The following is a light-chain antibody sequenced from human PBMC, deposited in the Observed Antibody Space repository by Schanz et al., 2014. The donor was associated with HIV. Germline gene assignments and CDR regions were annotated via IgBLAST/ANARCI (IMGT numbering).Light chain of an antibody. CDR2: DVN. Sequence: QSALTQPPSASGSPGQSVTISCTGTSSDVGGYNYVSWYQQHPNKAPKLIIYDVNNRPSGVSNRFSGSKSGNTASLTISGLQAEDEADYYCSSHAGRSSFVVLGGGTKLTVL. CDR3: SSHAGRSSFVV. J-gene: IGLJ2*01. V-gene: IGLV2-14*03. CDR1: SSDVGGYNY.